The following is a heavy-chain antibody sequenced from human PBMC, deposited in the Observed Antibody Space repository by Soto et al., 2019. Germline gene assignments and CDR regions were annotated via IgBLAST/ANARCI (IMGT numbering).Heavy chain of an antibody. Sequence: EVQLVESGGDLVQPGGSLRLSCAASGFIFTNYCMTWVRQAPGKGLEWVANINHDGSETYYLDSVKGRFAISRDNAKNSRFLQMNSLRDEDTAIYYCARALLGPMAFDMWGHGTLVAVSS. D-gene: IGHD7-27*01. CDR2: INHDGSET. CDR1: GFIFTNYC. V-gene: IGHV3-7*03. CDR3: ARALLGPMAFDM. J-gene: IGHJ3*02.